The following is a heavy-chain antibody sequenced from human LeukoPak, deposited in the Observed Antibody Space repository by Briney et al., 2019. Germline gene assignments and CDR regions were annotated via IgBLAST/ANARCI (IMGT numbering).Heavy chain of an antibody. V-gene: IGHV5-51*01. J-gene: IGHJ4*02. CDR3: ARQPLIYGSGSSYFDY. D-gene: IGHD3-10*01. CDR1: GYSFSSFW. Sequence: GESLKISCRASGYSFSSFWIGWVRQMPGEGLEWMGLIYPGDSDTRYSPSFQGQVTISVDKSINTAYLQWSSLKASDTAMYYCARQPLIYGSGSSYFDYWGQGTLVTVSS. CDR2: IYPGDSDT.